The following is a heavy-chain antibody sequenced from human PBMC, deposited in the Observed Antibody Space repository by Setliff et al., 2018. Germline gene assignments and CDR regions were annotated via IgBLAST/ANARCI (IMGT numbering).Heavy chain of an antibody. Sequence: SETLSLTCTVSGGSISSGSYYWSWIRQPAGKGLEWIGHIYTSGSTNYNPSLKSRVTISVDTSKNQFSLKLTSVTAADTAVYYCARGLRTATSYTGGWYYFDYWGLGTLVTVSS. D-gene: IGHD1-26*01. CDR2: IYTSGST. CDR1: GGSISSGSYY. CDR3: ARGLRTATSYTGGWYYFDY. J-gene: IGHJ4*02. V-gene: IGHV4-61*09.